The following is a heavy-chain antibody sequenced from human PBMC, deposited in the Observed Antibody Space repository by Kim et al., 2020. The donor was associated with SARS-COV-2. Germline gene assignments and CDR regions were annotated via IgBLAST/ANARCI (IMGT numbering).Heavy chain of an antibody. CDR2: IYSGGSST. CDR3: AKDLRYYYDSSGRGYYYYGMDV. Sequence: GGSLRLSCAASGFTFSSYAMSWVRQAPGKGLEWVSVIYSGGSSTYYADSVKGRFTISRDNSKNTLYLQMNSLRAEDTAVYYCAKDLRYYYDSSGRGYYYYGMDVWGQGTTVTVSS. J-gene: IGHJ6*02. V-gene: IGHV3-23*03. CDR1: GFTFSSYA. D-gene: IGHD3-22*01.